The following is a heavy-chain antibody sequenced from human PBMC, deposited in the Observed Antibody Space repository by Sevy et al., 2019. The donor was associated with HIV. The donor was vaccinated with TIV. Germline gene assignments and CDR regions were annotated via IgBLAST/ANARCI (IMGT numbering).Heavy chain of an antibody. CDR3: TTSQWELPHDAFDI. J-gene: IGHJ3*02. Sequence: GGSLRLSCAASGFTFSNAWMSWVRQAPGKGLEWVGRIKSKTDGGKTDYAAPVKGRFTTSREDSKNTLYLQMNSLKTEDTAVYYCTTSQWELPHDAFDIWGQGTMVTVSS. CDR1: GFTFSNAW. V-gene: IGHV3-15*01. D-gene: IGHD1-26*01. CDR2: IKSKTDGGKT.